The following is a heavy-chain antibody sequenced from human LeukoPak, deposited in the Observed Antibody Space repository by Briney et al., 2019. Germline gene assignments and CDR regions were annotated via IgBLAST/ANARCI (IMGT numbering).Heavy chain of an antibody. Sequence: GGSLRLSCAASGFTLSDYNMTWIRQAPGKGLEWVSYVSNGGSSSILYADSVKGRFTVFRDYAKNSLYLQMNSLRADDTGVYYCARDKSNKGHDCWGQGTLVTVSS. V-gene: IGHV3-11*01. CDR2: VSNGGSSSI. CDR1: GFTLSDYN. J-gene: IGHJ4*02. CDR3: ARDKSNKGHDC.